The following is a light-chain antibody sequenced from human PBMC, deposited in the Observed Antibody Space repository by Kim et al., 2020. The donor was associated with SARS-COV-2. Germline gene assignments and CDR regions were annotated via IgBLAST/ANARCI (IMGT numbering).Light chain of an antibody. CDR1: QNINSW. J-gene: IGKJ5*01. CDR2: KAS. V-gene: IGKV1-5*03. Sequence: DIQMTQSPSTLSASVGDRVTITCRASQNINSWLAWYQQQQGKAPKLLIYKASKLESGVPSRFSGSGSGREFTLTISSLQPDDFATYYCQQYNSDSITFGQGTRLEIK. CDR3: QQYNSDSIT.